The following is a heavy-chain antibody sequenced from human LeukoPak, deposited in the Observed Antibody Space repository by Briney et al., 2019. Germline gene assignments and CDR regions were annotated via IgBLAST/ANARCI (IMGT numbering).Heavy chain of an antibody. D-gene: IGHD2-21*02. CDR3: ARKEDCGGDCYPFYYYYYGMDV. V-gene: IGHV3-48*04. Sequence: GGSLRLSCAASGFTFSSYSMNWVRQAPGKGLEWVSYISSSSSTIYYADSVKGRFIISRDNAKNSLYLQMNSLRAEDTAVYYCARKEDCGGDCYPFYYYYYGMDVWGQGTTVTVSS. CDR1: GFTFSSYS. CDR2: ISSSSSTI. J-gene: IGHJ6*02.